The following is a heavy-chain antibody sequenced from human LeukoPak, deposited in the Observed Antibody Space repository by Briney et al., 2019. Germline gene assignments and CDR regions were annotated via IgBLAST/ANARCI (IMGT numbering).Heavy chain of an antibody. CDR2: INWNGGST. V-gene: IGHV3-20*04. CDR3: AKGVYSYGYGLDY. CDR1: GFTFDDYG. J-gene: IGHJ4*02. Sequence: GGSLRLSCAASGFTFDDYGMNWVRQPPGKGLEWVCNINWNGGSTSYADSLKGRLTISRDNAKNSLYLQMNSLRAEDTALYYCAKGVYSYGYGLDYWGQGTLVTVSS. D-gene: IGHD5-18*01.